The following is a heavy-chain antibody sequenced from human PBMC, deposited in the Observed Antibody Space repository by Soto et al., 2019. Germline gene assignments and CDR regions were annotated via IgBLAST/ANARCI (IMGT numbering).Heavy chain of an antibody. D-gene: IGHD5-18*01. CDR1: GGSISSSSYY. J-gene: IGHJ6*02. CDR2: IYYSGST. V-gene: IGHV4-39*01. CDR3: ARRDTAMVVGGMDV. Sequence: SETLSRTCTVSGGSISSSSYYWGWIRQPPWKGLEWIGSIYYSGSTYYNQSLKSRVTISVDTSKNQFSLKLSSVTAADTAVYYCARRDTAMVVGGMDVCRRGXTVTVSS.